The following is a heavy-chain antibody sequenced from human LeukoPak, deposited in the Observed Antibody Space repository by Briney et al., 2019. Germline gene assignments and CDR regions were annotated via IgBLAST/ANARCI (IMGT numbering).Heavy chain of an antibody. Sequence: SETLSLTCTVSGGSIRSSYYYWGWIRQPPGKGLEWIGSIYDSGSTYYNPSLKSRLSISVDPSKNQFSLKLSSVTAADTAVYYCARGGGYCTNNVCPPWFDPWGQGALVTVSS. CDR2: IYDSGST. D-gene: IGHD2-8*01. CDR3: ARGGGYCTNNVCPPWFDP. CDR1: GGSIRSSYYY. J-gene: IGHJ5*02. V-gene: IGHV4-39*07.